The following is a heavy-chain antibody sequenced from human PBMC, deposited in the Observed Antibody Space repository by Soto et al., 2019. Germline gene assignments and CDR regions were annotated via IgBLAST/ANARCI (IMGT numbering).Heavy chain of an antibody. D-gene: IGHD6-13*01. V-gene: IGHV4-59*01. J-gene: IGHJ6*02. Sequence: LIRQPPGKGLEWIGYIYYSGSTNYNPSLKSRVTISVDTSKNLFSLKLSSVTAADTAVYYCARDLGSSSWARYSYYGIDIWGQGTTLTVSS. CDR3: ARDLGSSSWARYSYYGIDI. CDR2: IYYSGST.